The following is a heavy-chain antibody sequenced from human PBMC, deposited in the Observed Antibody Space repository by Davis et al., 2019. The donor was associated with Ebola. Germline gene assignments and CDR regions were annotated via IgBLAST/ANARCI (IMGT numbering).Heavy chain of an antibody. J-gene: IGHJ6*02. CDR2: ISYDGSNK. V-gene: IGHV3-30-3*01. D-gene: IGHD6-13*01. Sequence: GESLKISCAASGFTFSSYWMSWVRQAPGKGLEWVAVISYDGSNKYYADSVKGRFTISRDNSKNTLYLQMNSLRAEDTAVYYCARDRESSSWYYYYYGMDVWGQGTTVTVSS. CDR3: ARDRESSSWYYYYYGMDV. CDR1: GFTFSSYW.